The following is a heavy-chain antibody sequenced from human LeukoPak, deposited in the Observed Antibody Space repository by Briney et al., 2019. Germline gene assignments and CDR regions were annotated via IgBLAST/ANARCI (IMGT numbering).Heavy chain of an antibody. CDR3: AKDGDDIVVVVAATIDY. D-gene: IGHD2-15*01. CDR1: GFTFTTYG. Sequence: GGSLRLSCSASGFTFTTYGMNWVRQAPGKGLEWVSGIGGSGTRTYYADSVKGRFTISRDNSKNTLYLQMNSLRAEDTAVYYCAKDGDDIVVVVAATIDYWGQGTLVTVSS. V-gene: IGHV3-23*01. CDR2: IGGSGTRT. J-gene: IGHJ4*02.